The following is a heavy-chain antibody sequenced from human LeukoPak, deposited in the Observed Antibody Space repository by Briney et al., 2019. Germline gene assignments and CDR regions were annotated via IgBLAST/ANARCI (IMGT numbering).Heavy chain of an antibody. CDR1: GFTFSSYW. V-gene: IGHV3-7*01. CDR2: IKQDGSEK. D-gene: IGHD3-22*01. Sequence: QTGGSLRLSCAASGFTFSSYWMSWVRQAPGKGLEWVANIKQDGSEKYYVDSVKGRFTISRDNAKNSLYLRMNSLRAEDTAVYYCARDWGEYSDTRDYWGQGTLVTVSS. CDR3: ARDWGEYSDTRDY. J-gene: IGHJ4*02.